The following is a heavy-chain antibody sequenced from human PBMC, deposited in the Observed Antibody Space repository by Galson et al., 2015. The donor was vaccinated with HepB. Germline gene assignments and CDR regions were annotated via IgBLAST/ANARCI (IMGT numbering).Heavy chain of an antibody. D-gene: IGHD5-12*01. Sequence: SLRLSCAASGFTFNSYAMHWVRQAPGKGPQWVAVITYGGTNKFYARSVKGRFTISRDNSGNTLFLHMNSLRPEDTALYYCVKGGGYSAIRGRGGFDSWGQGALVTVSS. V-gene: IGHV3-30*04. CDR2: ITYGGTNK. J-gene: IGHJ4*02. CDR3: VKGGGYSAIRGRGGFDS. CDR1: GFTFNSYA.